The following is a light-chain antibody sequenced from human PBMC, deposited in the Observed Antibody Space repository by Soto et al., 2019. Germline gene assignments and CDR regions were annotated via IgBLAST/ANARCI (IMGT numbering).Light chain of an antibody. V-gene: IGLV1-44*01. J-gene: IGLJ3*02. Sequence: QSVLTQPPSLSGTPGQRVTISCSGSNSNIGRYSVNWYQHFPGTAPKILIYSDDERPSGVPDRFPGSKSGTSASLAISGLQYEDEAEYYCAAWDDNLNGPLFGGGTKLTVL. CDR2: SDD. CDR3: AAWDDNLNGPL. CDR1: NSNIGRYS.